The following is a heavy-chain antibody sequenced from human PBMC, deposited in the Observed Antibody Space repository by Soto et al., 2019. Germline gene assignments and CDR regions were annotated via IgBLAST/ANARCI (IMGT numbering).Heavy chain of an antibody. CDR3: AGVRGIAAAGRSHWFDP. V-gene: IGHV1-69*13. CDR1: GYTFTSYG. Sequence: SVKVSCKASGYTFTSYGISRVRQAPGQGLEWMGGIIPIFGTANYAQKFQGRVTITADESTSTAYMELSSLRSEDTAVYYCAGVRGIAAAGRSHWFDPWGQGTLVTVSS. D-gene: IGHD6-13*01. CDR2: IIPIFGTA. J-gene: IGHJ5*02.